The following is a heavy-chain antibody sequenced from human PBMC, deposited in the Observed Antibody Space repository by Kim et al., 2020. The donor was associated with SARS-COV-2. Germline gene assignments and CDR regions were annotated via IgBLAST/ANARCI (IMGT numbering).Heavy chain of an antibody. J-gene: IGHJ4*02. D-gene: IGHD6-6*01. CDR3: ARAYSSSIPGDY. Sequence: SYAQKFQGRVTMTRDTSTSTVYMELSSLRSEDTAVYYCARAYSSSIPGDYWGQGTLVTVSS. V-gene: IGHV1-46*01.